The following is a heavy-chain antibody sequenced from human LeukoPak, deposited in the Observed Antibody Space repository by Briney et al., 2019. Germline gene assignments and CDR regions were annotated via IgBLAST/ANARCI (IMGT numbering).Heavy chain of an antibody. D-gene: IGHD6-19*01. Sequence: ASVKVSCKASGYTFTSYYMYWVRQPPGQGLERMGIINPSGGSTTYAQNFQDRVTMTMDTYTSTVYMELSSQRSEDTAVYSCARERAAVAGVQFDYWGQGTLVTASS. CDR2: INPSGGST. CDR1: GYTFTSYY. J-gene: IGHJ4*02. CDR3: ARERAAVAGVQFDY. V-gene: IGHV1-46*01.